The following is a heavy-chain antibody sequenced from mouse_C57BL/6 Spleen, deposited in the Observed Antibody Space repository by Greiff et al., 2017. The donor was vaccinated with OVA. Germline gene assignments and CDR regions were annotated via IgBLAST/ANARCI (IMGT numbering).Heavy chain of an antibody. Sequence: EVMLVESGGGLVKPGGSLKLSCAASGFTFSSYTMSWVRQTPEKRLEWVATISGGGGNTYYPDSVKGRFTISRENAKNTLYLQMSSLRSEDTALYYCARRIYYGSSYAMDYWGQGTSVTVSS. CDR2: ISGGGGNT. D-gene: IGHD1-1*01. CDR3: ARRIYYGSSYAMDY. CDR1: GFTFSSYT. V-gene: IGHV5-9*01. J-gene: IGHJ4*01.